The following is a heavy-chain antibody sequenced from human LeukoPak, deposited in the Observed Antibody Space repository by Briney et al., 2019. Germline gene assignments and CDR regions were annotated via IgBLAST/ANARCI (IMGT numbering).Heavy chain of an antibody. V-gene: IGHV3-23*01. Sequence: GGSLRLSCAASGFTFSSYAMSWVRQAPGRGLEWVSAISGSGGSTYYADSVKGRFTISRDNSKNTLYLQMSSLRAEDTAVYYCAEDEYSRSYDYWGQGTLVTVSS. CDR3: AEDEYSRSYDY. J-gene: IGHJ4*02. CDR1: GFTFSSYA. D-gene: IGHD6-13*01. CDR2: ISGSGGST.